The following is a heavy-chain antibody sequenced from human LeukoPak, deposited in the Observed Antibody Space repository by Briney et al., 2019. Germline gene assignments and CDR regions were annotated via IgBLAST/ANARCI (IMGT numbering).Heavy chain of an antibody. J-gene: IGHJ5*02. CDR3: ARDHGDP. Sequence: SETLSLTCAVSGGSISSGGYSWSWIRQPPGKGLEWIGYIYHSGSTYYNPSLKSRVTISVDRSKNQFSLKLSSVTAADTAVYYCARDHGDPWGQGTLVTVSS. V-gene: IGHV4-30-2*01. D-gene: IGHD4-17*01. CDR2: IYHSGST. CDR1: GGSISSGGYS.